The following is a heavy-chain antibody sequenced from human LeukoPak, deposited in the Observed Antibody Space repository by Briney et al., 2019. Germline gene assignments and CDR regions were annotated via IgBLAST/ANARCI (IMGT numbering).Heavy chain of an antibody. CDR2: LSYSGST. D-gene: IGHD6-6*01. J-gene: IGHJ4*02. CDR1: GDSISNNYY. Sequence: SETLSLTCTVSGDSISNNYYWSWIRPPPGKGLEWIAYLSYSGSTKYNPSLKSRVTIFVDTSNNQFSLRLTSVTAADTAVYYCARARGSSSSVDQWGQGTLVTVSS. CDR3: ARARGSSSSVDQ. V-gene: IGHV4-59*08.